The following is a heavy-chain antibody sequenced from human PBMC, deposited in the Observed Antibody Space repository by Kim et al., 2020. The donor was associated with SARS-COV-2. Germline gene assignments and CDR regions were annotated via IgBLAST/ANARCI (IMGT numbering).Heavy chain of an antibody. CDR3: ARVIYSPTYYFDY. D-gene: IGHD2-15*01. J-gene: IGHJ4*02. V-gene: IGHV3-53*01. CDR1: GFTVSSNY. CDR2: IYSGGST. Sequence: GGSLRLSCAASGFTVSSNYMSWVRQAPGKGLEWVSVIYSGGSTYYADSVKGRFTISRDNSKNTLYLQMNSLRAEDTAVYYCARVIYSPTYYFDYWGQGTLVTVSS.